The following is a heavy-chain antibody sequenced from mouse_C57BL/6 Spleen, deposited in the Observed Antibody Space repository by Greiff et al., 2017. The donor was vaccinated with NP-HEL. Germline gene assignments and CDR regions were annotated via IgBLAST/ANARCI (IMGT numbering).Heavy chain of an antibody. Sequence: VQLKESGPELVKPGASVKLPCKASGYTFTDYNMDWVKQSPGKSLEWIGDINPNNGGTIYNQKFKGKATLTVDKSSSTAYMELRSLTSEDTAVYYCAKTWRYYAMDYWGQGTSVTVSS. J-gene: IGHJ4*01. CDR3: AKTWRYYAMDY. V-gene: IGHV1-18*01. CDR1: GYTFTDYN. CDR2: INPNNGGT.